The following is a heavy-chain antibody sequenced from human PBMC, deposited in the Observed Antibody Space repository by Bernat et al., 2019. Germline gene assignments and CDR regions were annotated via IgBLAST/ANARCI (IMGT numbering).Heavy chain of an antibody. D-gene: IGHD3-16*01. CDR1: GFTFSSSA. CDR3: AGDRRGTDSGGMDV. J-gene: IGHJ6*02. Sequence: QVQLVESGGGVVQPGRSLRLSCAASGFTFSSSAIHWVRQAPGKGLEWVAAIPYDGANKYYADSVKGRFTVSRDNSKNTLYLQMNSLRPEDTAVYYWAGDRRGTDSGGMDVWGQGTTVTVSS. CDR2: IPYDGANK. V-gene: IGHV3-30-3*01.